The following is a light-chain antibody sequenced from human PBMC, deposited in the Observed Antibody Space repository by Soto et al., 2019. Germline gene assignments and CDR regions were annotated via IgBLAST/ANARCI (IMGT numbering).Light chain of an antibody. V-gene: IGKV1-5*01. CDR2: DAS. J-gene: IGKJ5*01. CDR1: QTINSW. Sequence: DIQMTQSPSTLSASVRDRVTITCRASQTINSWLAWYQQKPGKAPKLLIYDASSLKSGVPARFSGSGSGTEFTLTISSLQPDDFATYYCQQYNTYSTFGQGTRLEI. CDR3: QQYNTYST.